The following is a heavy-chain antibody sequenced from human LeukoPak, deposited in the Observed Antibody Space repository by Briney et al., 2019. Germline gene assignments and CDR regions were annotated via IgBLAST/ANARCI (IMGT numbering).Heavy chain of an antibody. V-gene: IGHV4-34*01. CDR2: INHSGSS. J-gene: IGHJ6*03. CDR1: GGSFSGYY. D-gene: IGHD3-10*01. CDR3: ARVGDLFGAHRVRGLPPDYYYMDV. Sequence: PSETLSLTCAVYGGSFSGYYWNWIRQPPGKGLEWIGEINHSGSSTYNPSLKSRVIISVDTSKNQFSLKLTSVTAADTAAYYCARVGDLFGAHRVRGLPPDYYYMDVWGKGTMVTVSS.